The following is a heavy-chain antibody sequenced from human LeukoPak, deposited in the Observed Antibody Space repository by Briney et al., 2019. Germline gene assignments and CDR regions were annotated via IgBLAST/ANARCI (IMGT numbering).Heavy chain of an antibody. CDR2: INPNSGGT. D-gene: IGHD3-3*01. CDR1: GYTFTGYY. Sequence: ASVTVSCKASGYTFTGYYMHWVRQAPGQGLEWMGWINPNSGGTNYAQKFQGRVTMTRDTSISTAYMELNRLRSDDTAVYYCARVAYYDFRYGMDVWGQGTTVTVSS. CDR3: ARVAYYDFRYGMDV. J-gene: IGHJ6*02. V-gene: IGHV1-2*02.